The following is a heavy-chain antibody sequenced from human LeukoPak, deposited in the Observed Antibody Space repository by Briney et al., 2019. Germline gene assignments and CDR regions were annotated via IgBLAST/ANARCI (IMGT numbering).Heavy chain of an antibody. CDR3: AKETSYDFWSGYPYYFDY. CDR2: ISATGGST. J-gene: IGHJ4*02. Sequence: GGSLRLSCAASGFTFSSYAMTWVRQAPGKGLEWVSAISATGGSTYYADSVKGRFTISRDTSKNTLYLQMNSLRAEDTAVYYCAKETSYDFWSGYPYYFDYWGQGTVVTVSS. CDR1: GFTFSSYA. V-gene: IGHV3-23*01. D-gene: IGHD3-3*01.